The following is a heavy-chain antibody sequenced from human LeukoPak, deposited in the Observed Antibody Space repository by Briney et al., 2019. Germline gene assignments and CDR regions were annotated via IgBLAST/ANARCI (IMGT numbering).Heavy chain of an antibody. J-gene: IGHJ4*02. D-gene: IGHD3-10*01. Sequence: GASVKVSCKASGYTFTNYGISWVRQAPGQGLEWMGWISAYNGNTNYAQKLQGRVTITADESTSTAYMELSSLRSEDTAVYYCARGSPHYYGSGSYYGETVGRFDYWGQGTLVTVSS. CDR2: ISAYNGNT. CDR1: GYTFTNYG. CDR3: ARGSPHYYGSGSYYGETVGRFDY. V-gene: IGHV1-18*01.